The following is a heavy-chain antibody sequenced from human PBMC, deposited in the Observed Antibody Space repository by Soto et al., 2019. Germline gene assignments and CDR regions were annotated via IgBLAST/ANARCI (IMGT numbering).Heavy chain of an antibody. CDR3: AGGDETNIGDY. V-gene: IGHV1-46*01. J-gene: IGHJ4*02. CDR1: GYTFTTYY. D-gene: IGHD4-17*01. Sequence: QLQLVQSGAEVMPPGASVTVSCKASGYTFTTYYVQWVRQAPGQGLEWMVLINPTCTSTKYAQRCRGSVTITTDKSTRTAYMELSSLRSEDTAVYYCAGGDETNIGDYWGQGTLVTVSS. CDR2: INPTCTST.